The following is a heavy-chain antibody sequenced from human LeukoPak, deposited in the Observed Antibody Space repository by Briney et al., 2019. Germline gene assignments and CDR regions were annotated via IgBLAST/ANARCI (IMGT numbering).Heavy chain of an antibody. CDR2: IKSKTDGRTT. J-gene: IGHJ4*02. Sequence: GXXLRLSCAASGFTFSNAWMSWGRQAPGKGLEWVGRIKSKTDGRTTDYAAPVKGRFTISRYDSKNTLYLQMNSLKTEDTAVYYCTTDPIYYYDRYWGQGTLVTVSS. D-gene: IGHD3-22*01. CDR3: TTDPIYYYDRY. V-gene: IGHV3-15*01. CDR1: GFTFSNAW.